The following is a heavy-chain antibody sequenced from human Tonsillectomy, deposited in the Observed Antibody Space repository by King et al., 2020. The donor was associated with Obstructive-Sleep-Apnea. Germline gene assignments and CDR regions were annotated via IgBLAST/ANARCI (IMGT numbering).Heavy chain of an antibody. CDR1: GFTFRSYA. CDR3: ARDPGYPDFDY. D-gene: IGHD5-12*01. V-gene: IGHV3-30*04. CDR2: IPYDGTNK. Sequence: QLVQSGGGVVQPGTSLRLSCAASGFTFRSYAMHWVRQAPGKGLEWVALIPYDGTNKYYADSVKGRFTISRDNSKNTPYLQMNSLRAEDTAVYYCARDPGYPDFDYWGQGTLVTVSS. J-gene: IGHJ4*02.